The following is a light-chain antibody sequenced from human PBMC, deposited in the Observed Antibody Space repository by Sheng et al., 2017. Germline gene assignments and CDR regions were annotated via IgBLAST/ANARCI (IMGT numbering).Light chain of an antibody. V-gene: IGLV1-51*01. CDR2: DDY. CDR1: SSNIGNNF. CDR3: ATWDSSLTAGV. Sequence: QSVLTQPPSVSAAPGQRVTISCSGSSSNIGNNFVSWYQQLPGTAPKLLIYDDYKRPSGIPDRFSGSKSDSSATLGITGLQTGDEADYYCATWDSSLTAGVFGGGTKLTVL. J-gene: IGLJ3*02.